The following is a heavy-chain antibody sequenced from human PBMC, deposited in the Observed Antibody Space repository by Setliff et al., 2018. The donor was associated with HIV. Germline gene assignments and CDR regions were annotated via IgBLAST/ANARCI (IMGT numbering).Heavy chain of an antibody. J-gene: IGHJ3*02. V-gene: IGHV1-69*10. Sequence: VASVKVSCKASGGTFTNSAIGWVRQAPGQGLEWMGAIVPILGIANSAQKFQGRVTITTDESTNTAYMELSSLRSEDTAVYYCARIPTGGAFDIWGQGTVVTVS. CDR1: GGTFTNSA. CDR2: IVPILGIA. D-gene: IGHD7-27*01. CDR3: ARIPTGGAFDI.